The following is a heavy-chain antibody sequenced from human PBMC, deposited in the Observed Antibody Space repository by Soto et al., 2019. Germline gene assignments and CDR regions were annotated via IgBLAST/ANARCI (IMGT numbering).Heavy chain of an antibody. CDR3: AHLTYYFDSSAYYWYFDL. D-gene: IGHD3-22*01. CDR2: IYWDDDK. CDR1: GFSLSTSGVG. Sequence: QITLKESGPTLVKPTQTLTLTCTFSGFSLSTSGVGVGWIRQPPGKALEWLALIYWDDDKRYSPSLKSRLTITKETSKNQVVLTMTNMDPVDTATYYCAHLTYYFDSSAYYWYFDLWGRGTLVTVSS. J-gene: IGHJ2*01. V-gene: IGHV2-5*02.